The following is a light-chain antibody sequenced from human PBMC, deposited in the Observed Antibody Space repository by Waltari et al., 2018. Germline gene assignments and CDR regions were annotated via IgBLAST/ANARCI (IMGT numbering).Light chain of an antibody. CDR3: SSYTTRSGLV. CDR2: EVS. J-gene: IGLJ1*01. V-gene: IGLV2-14*03. Sequence: QSALTQPASVSGSPGQSITISCTGTSSDVGGYASVSWYQQHPGKAPRLMIFEVSDRPSGVSNRFSGSKSDNTASLTISGLQAEDEADYYCSSYTTRSGLVFGTGTKVTVL. CDR1: SSDVGGYAS.